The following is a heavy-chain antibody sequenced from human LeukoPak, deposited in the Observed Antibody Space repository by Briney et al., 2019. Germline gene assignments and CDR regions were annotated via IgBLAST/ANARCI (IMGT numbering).Heavy chain of an antibody. Sequence: PSETLSLTCTLSGGSISNYYWSWVRQPPGGGLEWVGYIFFTGTTKYNPSLQSRVTMSIDTTWNHFSLKPTSVTAADTAVYYCARAPPGATYYYGMDVWGQGTTVTVSS. CDR1: GGSISNYY. J-gene: IGHJ6*02. D-gene: IGHD1-26*01. V-gene: IGHV4-59*12. CDR3: ARAPPGATYYYGMDV. CDR2: IFFTGTT.